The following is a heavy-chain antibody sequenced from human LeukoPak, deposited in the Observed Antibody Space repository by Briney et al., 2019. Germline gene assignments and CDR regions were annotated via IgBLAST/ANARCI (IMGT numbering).Heavy chain of an antibody. CDR1: GGSISSSSYY. J-gene: IGHJ4*02. CDR2: IYYSGST. V-gene: IGHV4-39*07. Sequence: PSETLSLTCTVSGGSISSSSYYWGWIRQPPGKGLEWIGSIYYSGSTYYNPSLKSRVTISVDTSKNQFSLKLSSVTAADTAVYYCARVPRKNLAAPDYWGQGTLVTVSS. CDR3: ARVPRKNLAAPDY. D-gene: IGHD6-25*01.